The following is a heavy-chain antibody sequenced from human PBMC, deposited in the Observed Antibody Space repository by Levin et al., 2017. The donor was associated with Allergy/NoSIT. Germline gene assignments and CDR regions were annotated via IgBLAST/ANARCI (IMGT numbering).Heavy chain of an antibody. CDR2: ISYDGSNK. Sequence: PGGSLRLSCAASGFTFSSYGMHWVRQAPGKGLEWVAVISYDGSNKYYADSVKGRFTISRDNSKNTLYLQMNSLRAEDTAVYYCAKVRSGYDYGLYFDYWGQGTLVTVSS. D-gene: IGHD5-12*01. CDR3: AKVRSGYDYGLYFDY. V-gene: IGHV3-30*18. CDR1: GFTFSSYG. J-gene: IGHJ4*02.